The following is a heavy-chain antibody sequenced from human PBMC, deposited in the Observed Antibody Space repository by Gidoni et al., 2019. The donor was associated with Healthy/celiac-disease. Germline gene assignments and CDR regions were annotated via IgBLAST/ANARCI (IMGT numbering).Heavy chain of an antibody. D-gene: IGHD2-15*01. Sequence: QVQLPQSGAGLLKPSETLSPTCAVYGGSFRGYYWSWIPQPPGKGLEWIGEINHSGSTNYNPSLKSRVTISVDTSKNQFSLKLSSVTAADTAVYYCARRLLVVVAARFDPWGQGTLVTVSS. CDR3: ARRLLVVVAARFDP. CDR1: GGSFRGYY. J-gene: IGHJ5*02. V-gene: IGHV4-34*01. CDR2: INHSGST.